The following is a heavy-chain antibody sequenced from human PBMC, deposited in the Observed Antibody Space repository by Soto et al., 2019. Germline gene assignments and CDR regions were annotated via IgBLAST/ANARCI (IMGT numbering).Heavy chain of an antibody. D-gene: IGHD1-26*01. Sequence: SETLSLTXTVSGGSISSGGYYWSWIRQHPGKGLEWIGYIYYSGSTYYNPSLKSRVTISVDTSKNQFSLKLSSVTAADTAVYYCARVLVSWFDPWGQGTLVTVS. CDR1: GGSISSGGYY. CDR2: IYYSGST. CDR3: ARVLVSWFDP. J-gene: IGHJ5*02. V-gene: IGHV4-31*02.